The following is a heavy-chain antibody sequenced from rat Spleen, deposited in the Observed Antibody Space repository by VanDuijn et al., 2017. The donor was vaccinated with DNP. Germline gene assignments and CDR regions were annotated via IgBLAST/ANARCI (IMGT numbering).Heavy chain of an antibody. V-gene: IGHV5-7*01. CDR3: ARHRTIMPYYYAMDA. CDR2: ISYDGSTT. J-gene: IGHJ4*01. Sequence: EVQLVESGGGLVQPGRSLKVSCAASGFTFSDYYMAWVRQAPTKGLEWVATISYDGSTTNYRDSMKGRFTISRDNAQSTLYLQMDSLRSEDTATYYCARHRTIMPYYYAMDAWGQGASVTVSS. CDR1: GFTFSDYY. D-gene: IGHD1-12*01.